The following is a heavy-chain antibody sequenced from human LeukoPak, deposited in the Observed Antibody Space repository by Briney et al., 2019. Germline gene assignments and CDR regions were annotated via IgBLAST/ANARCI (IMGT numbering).Heavy chain of an antibody. D-gene: IGHD1-26*01. V-gene: IGHV4-59*12. CDR1: GGSISNYY. CDR3: ARDRLGAINLEHAFDI. Sequence: SETLSLTCTVSGGSISNYYWSWVRQPPGKGLEWIGYIYYSGSTTYNPSLKSRVTISVDTSKNQFSLKLSSVTAADTAVYYCARDRLGAINLEHAFDIWGQGTMVTVSS. CDR2: IYYSGST. J-gene: IGHJ3*02.